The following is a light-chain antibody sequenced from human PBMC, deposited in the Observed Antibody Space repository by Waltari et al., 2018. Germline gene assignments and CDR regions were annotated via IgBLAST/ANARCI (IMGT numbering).Light chain of an antibody. CDR3: QQYNNRPPVT. J-gene: IGKJ4*01. V-gene: IGKV3-15*01. CDR1: QSVSSN. Sequence: EIVMTQSPATLSVSPGERATLSCRASQSVSSNLAWYQQKPGQAPRLLIYGASTRATGIPDRFSGSGSGTECTLTISSLQSEDFAVYYCQQYNNRPPVTFGGGTQVEIK. CDR2: GAS.